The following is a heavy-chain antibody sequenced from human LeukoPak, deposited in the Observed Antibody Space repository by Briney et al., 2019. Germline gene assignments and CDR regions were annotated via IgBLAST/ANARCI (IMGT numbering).Heavy chain of an antibody. Sequence: SETLSLPRTVSGGSISSYYWSWLRPPPGKGLAGVGCDYYTGSTHYIPSLQSRVSISVYTSKIQFSLNLSSVTAADTAVYYCARRPLFGVVPWGMDVWGQGTTVTVSS. V-gene: IGHV4-59*08. D-gene: IGHD3-3*01. CDR1: GGSISSYY. CDR2: DYYTGST. CDR3: ARRPLFGVVPWGMDV. J-gene: IGHJ6*02.